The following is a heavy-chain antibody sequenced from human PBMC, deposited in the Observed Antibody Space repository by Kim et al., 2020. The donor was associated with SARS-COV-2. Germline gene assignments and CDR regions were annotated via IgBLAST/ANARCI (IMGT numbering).Heavy chain of an antibody. CDR3: ARDKWELLPYYYYGMDV. V-gene: IGHV2-5*02. CDR2: IYWDDDK. D-gene: IGHD1-26*01. Sequence: SGPTLVKPTQTLTLTCTLSGFSLSTSGVGVGWIRQPPGKALEWLALIYWDDDKRYSPSLKSRLTITKDTSKNQVVLTMTNMDPVDTATYYCARDKWELLPYYYYGMDVWGQGTTVTVSS. CDR1: GFSLSTSGVG. J-gene: IGHJ6*02.